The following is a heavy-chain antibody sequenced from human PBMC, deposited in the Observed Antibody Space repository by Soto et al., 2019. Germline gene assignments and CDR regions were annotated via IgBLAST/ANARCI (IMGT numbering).Heavy chain of an antibody. J-gene: IGHJ4*02. CDR2: INPSGGST. CDR3: ARDESTYLDH. Sequence: QVQLVQSGPEVKKPGASVKLSCKASGYTFTGHYMCWVRQAPGQGLEWMGIINPSGGSTNYAQKFQGRVTMTRDTSTSTVYMELTSLRSDDTAVYFCARDESTYLDHWGQGTLVTVSS. CDR1: GYTFTGHY. V-gene: IGHV1-46*01.